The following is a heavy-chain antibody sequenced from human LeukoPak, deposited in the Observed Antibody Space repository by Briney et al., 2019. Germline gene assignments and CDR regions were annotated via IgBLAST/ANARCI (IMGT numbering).Heavy chain of an antibody. CDR2: ISGSGGST. D-gene: IGHD3-22*01. CDR3: AKGAKYYYDSSGYYGEHFDY. Sequence: GGSLRLSCAASGFTFSNYAMNWVRQAPGKGLGWVSAISGSGGSTYYADSVKGRFTISRDNSKNTLYLQMNSLRAEDTAVYYCAKGAKYYYDSSGYYGEHFDYWGQGTLVTVSS. J-gene: IGHJ4*02. CDR1: GFTFSNYA. V-gene: IGHV3-23*01.